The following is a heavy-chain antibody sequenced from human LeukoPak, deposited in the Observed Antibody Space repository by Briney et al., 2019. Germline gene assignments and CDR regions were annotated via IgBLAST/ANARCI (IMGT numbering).Heavy chain of an antibody. V-gene: IGHV4-4*02. J-gene: IGHJ3*02. CDR1: GGSISSSNW. CDR2: IYHSGST. D-gene: IGHD3-22*01. Sequence: SETLSLTCAVSGGSISSSNWWSWVRPPPGKGLEWIGEIYHSGSTNYNPSLKSRVTISVDKSKNQFSLKLSSVTAADTAVYYCARDLYSSGDAFDIWGQGTMVTVSS. CDR3: ARDLYSSGDAFDI.